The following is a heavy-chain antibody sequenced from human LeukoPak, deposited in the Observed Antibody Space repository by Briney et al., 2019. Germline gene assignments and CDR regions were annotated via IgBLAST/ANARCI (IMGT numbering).Heavy chain of an antibody. CDR2: TYYSGST. J-gene: IGHJ5*02. CDR3: ARWVAVAGTDWFDP. CDR1: GDSISSYF. Sequence: SETLSLTCTDSGDSISSYFWSWIRQPPGKGLEWIEYTYYSGSTNYNPSLKSRVTISVVRSKNQFSLKLSSVTAADTAVYYCARWVAVAGTDWFDPWGQGILVTVSS. D-gene: IGHD6-19*01. V-gene: IGHV4-59*01.